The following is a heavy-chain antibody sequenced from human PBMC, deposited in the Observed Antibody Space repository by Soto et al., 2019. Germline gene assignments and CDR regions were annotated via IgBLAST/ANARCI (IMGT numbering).Heavy chain of an antibody. V-gene: IGHV4-39*01. D-gene: IGHD2-21*01. CDR2: IYYSGST. Sequence: SETLSLTCTVSGGSISSSSYYWGWIRQPPGKGLEWIGSIYYSGSTYYNPSLKSRVTISVDTSKNQFSLKLSSVTAADTAVYYCARRWRWLLGWFDPWGQGTLVTVSS. J-gene: IGHJ5*02. CDR1: GGSISSSSYY. CDR3: ARRWRWLLGWFDP.